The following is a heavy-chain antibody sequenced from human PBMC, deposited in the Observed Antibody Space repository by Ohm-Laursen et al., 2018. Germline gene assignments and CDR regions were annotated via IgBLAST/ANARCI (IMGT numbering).Heavy chain of an antibody. CDR1: GYTFTGYY. V-gene: IGHV1-2*02. CDR3: AGALPYELEPPFDY. Sequence: ASVKVSCKPSGYTFTGYYMHWVRQAPGQGLEWMGWINPNSGGTNYAQKFQGRVTMTRDTSISTAYMELSRLRSDDTAVYYCAGALPYELEPPFDYWGQGTLVTVSS. J-gene: IGHJ4*02. D-gene: IGHD1-1*01. CDR2: INPNSGGT.